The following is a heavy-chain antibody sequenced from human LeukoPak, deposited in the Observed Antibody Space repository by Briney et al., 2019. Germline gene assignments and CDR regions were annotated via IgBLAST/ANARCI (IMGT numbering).Heavy chain of an antibody. D-gene: IGHD3-22*01. CDR2: INHSGST. Sequence: SETLSLTCAVYGGSFSGYYWSWICQPPGKGLEWIGEINHSGSTNYDPSLKSRVTISVDTSKNQFSLKLSSVTAADTAVYYCARPSDYDSSGYYAFDIWGQGTMVTVSS. V-gene: IGHV4-34*01. J-gene: IGHJ3*02. CDR1: GGSFSGYY. CDR3: ARPSDYDSSGYYAFDI.